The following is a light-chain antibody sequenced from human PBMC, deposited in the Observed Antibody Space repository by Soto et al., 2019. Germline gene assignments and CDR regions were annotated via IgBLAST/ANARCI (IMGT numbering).Light chain of an antibody. Sequence: QSALTQPASVSGSPGQSITISCTGTSSDVGNYIFVSWYRQHPGKAPKLMIYDINNRPSGVSNRFSGSKSVNTASLTISGRQAEDEADYYCVSYTTSASYVFGTGTKLTVL. CDR1: SSDVGNYIF. CDR3: VSYTTSASYV. V-gene: IGLV2-14*01. J-gene: IGLJ1*01. CDR2: DIN.